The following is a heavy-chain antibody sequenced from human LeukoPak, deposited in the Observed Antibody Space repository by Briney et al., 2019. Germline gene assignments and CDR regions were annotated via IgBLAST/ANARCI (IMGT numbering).Heavy chain of an antibody. J-gene: IGHJ6*03. V-gene: IGHV4-61*02. D-gene: IGHD3-10*01. CDR2: IYTSGST. Sequence: SETLSLTCTVSGGSISSGSYYWSWIRQPAGKGLEWIGRIYTSGSTNYNPSLKSRVTISVDTSKNQFSLKLSSVTAADTAVYYCARERVMYGSGSYYYYYYMDVWGKGTTVTISS. CDR3: ARERVMYGSGSYYYYYYMDV. CDR1: GGSISSGSYY.